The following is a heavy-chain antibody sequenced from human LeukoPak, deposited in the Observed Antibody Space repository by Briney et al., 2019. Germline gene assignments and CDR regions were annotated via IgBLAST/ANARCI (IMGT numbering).Heavy chain of an antibody. J-gene: IGHJ4*02. Sequence: PGGSLRLSCAASGFTFSSYWMNWARQAPGKGLEWVASINHNGNVNYYVDSVKGRFTISRDNAKNSLYLQMNSLRAEDTAVYYCARDHLIYSSGWYTFDYWGQGTLVTVSS. CDR2: INHNGNVN. CDR3: ARDHLIYSSGWYTFDY. V-gene: IGHV3-7*03. CDR1: GFTFSSYW. D-gene: IGHD6-19*01.